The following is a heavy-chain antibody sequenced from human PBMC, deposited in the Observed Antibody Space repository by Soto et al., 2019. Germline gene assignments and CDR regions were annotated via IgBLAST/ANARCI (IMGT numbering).Heavy chain of an antibody. Sequence: EVQLVESGGVVVQPGGSLRLSCAASGFTFDDYTMHWVRQAPGKGLEWVSLISWDGGSTYYADSVKGRFTISRDNSKTSLYLQINRLRTEDSALYYCANDSLTAYSSSPTSYCDYWGQGTLVTVSS. CDR3: ANDSLTAYSSSPTSYCDY. J-gene: IGHJ4*02. CDR1: GFTFDDYT. CDR2: ISWDGGST. V-gene: IGHV3-43*01. D-gene: IGHD6-13*01.